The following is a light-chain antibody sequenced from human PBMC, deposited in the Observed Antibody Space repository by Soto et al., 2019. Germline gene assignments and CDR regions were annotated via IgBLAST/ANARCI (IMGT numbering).Light chain of an antibody. CDR2: DVS. CDR1: QSLTGR. J-gene: IGKJ2*01. CDR3: QQYKVYPYT. V-gene: IGKV1-5*01. Sequence: DIQMTQSPSTLSASIGDRVTLTCRASQSLTGRLAWYQQKPGRPPKLLIYDVSFLESGVPSRFSGSESGTDFTLTISSLRPDDFATFYCQQYKVYPYTFGQGTRLDI.